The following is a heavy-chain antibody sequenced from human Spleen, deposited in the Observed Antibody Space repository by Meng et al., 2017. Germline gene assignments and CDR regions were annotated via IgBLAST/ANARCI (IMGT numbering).Heavy chain of an antibody. CDR1: GFTFSKYT. Sequence: GESLKISCAASGFTFSKYTMSWVRQAPGKGLEWVSAFSLGGGAYYADSVKGRFTVSRDNSKNTLCLQMSSLRAEDTAVYYCAKSVNYGSGSSAFDYWGQGTLVTVSS. J-gene: IGHJ4*02. CDR3: AKSVNYGSGSSAFDY. V-gene: IGHV3-23*01. D-gene: IGHD3-10*01. CDR2: FSLGGGA.